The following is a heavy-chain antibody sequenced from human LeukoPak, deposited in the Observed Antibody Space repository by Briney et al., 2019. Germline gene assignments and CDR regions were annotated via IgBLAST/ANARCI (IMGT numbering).Heavy chain of an antibody. CDR3: ARDVGKYCGGDCYSS. CDR1: GGSISSYY. J-gene: IGHJ5*02. CDR2: IYYSGST. V-gene: IGHV4-59*12. Sequence: SETLSFTCTVSGGSISSYYWSWIRQPPGKGLEWIGYIYYSGSTNYNPSLKSRVTISVDTSKNQFSLKLSSVTAADTAVYYCARDVGKYCGGDCYSSWGQGTLVTVSS. D-gene: IGHD2-21*02.